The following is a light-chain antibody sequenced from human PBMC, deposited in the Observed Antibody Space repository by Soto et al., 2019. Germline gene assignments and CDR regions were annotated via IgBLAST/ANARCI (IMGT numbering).Light chain of an antibody. J-gene: IGLJ2*01. V-gene: IGLV2-14*01. CDR1: SSDVGGYNY. CDR2: EVT. Sequence: QSVLTQPASVSGSPGQSITISCTGTSSDVGGYNYVSWYQQHPGKAPKLMVYEVTNRPSGVSDRFSGSKSANTASLTIAGLQAGDEADYYCTSYTKSNTVIFGGGTKLTVL. CDR3: TSYTKSNTVI.